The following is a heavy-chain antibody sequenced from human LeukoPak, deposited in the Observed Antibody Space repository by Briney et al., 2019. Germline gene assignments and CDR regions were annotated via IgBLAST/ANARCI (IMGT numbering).Heavy chain of an antibody. V-gene: IGHV6-1*01. D-gene: IGHD6-13*01. CDR3: ASSSSSYFQH. J-gene: IGHJ1*01. Sequence: SPTLSLTCAISGDSFSSNSAAWNWLRQSPSRGLKWLGRTYYRSKWYNDYVVSVKRRITINPDTSKNQFSLQLNSVTPEDTAVYYCASSSSSYFQHWGQGTLVTVSS. CDR2: TYYRSKWYN. CDR1: GDSFSSNSAA.